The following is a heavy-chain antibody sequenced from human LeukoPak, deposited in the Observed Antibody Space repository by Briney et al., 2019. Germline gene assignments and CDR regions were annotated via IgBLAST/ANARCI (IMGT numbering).Heavy chain of an antibody. J-gene: IGHJ4*02. D-gene: IGHD3-3*01. CDR3: AKDQMYYDFWSGSFDY. V-gene: IGHV3-23*01. CDR1: GGSFSGYY. CDR2: ISGSGGST. Sequence: ETLSLTCAVYGGSFSGYYWSWVRQAPGKGLEWVSAISGSGGSTYYADSVKGRFTISRDNSKNTLYLQMNSLRAEDTAVYYCAKDQMYYDFWSGSFDYWGQGTLVTVSS.